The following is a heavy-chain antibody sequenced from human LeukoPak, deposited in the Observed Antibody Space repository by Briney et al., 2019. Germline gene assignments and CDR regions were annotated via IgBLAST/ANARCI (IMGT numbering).Heavy chain of an antibody. V-gene: IGHV3-23*01. CDR3: SRLIAARTPYYFDY. CDR1: GFTFSSNA. D-gene: IGHD6-6*01. Sequence: QSGGSLRLSCAASGFTFSSNAMSWVHQAPGKGLECVSGINYSGGSTYYADSVKGRFTISRDNSKNTLYLQMNNLIAEDTAVYYCSRLIAARTPYYFDYWGQGTLVTVSS. CDR2: INYSGGST. J-gene: IGHJ4*02.